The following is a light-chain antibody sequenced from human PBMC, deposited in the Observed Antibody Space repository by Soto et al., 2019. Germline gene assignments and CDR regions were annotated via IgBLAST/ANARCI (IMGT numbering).Light chain of an antibody. CDR1: QTISNF. V-gene: IGKV1-39*01. J-gene: IGKJ1*01. Sequence: DIQMTQSPSSLSASVGDRVTITCRASQTISNFLNWYQQKPGKAPKLLIYATFTLQCGVPSRFSGNASGTDCTLTISSLQPDDFATYYCQQSYSSRQTFGQGTKVEIK. CDR3: QQSYSSRQT. CDR2: ATF.